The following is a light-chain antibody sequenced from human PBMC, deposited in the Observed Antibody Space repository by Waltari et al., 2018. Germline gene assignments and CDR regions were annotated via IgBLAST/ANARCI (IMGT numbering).Light chain of an antibody. V-gene: IGKV1-39*01. CDR2: GAT. CDR1: QPINNY. Sequence: DIQMTQSPSSLSASVGYRVTITCRASQPINNYLNWYQHRPGKAPILLIYGATNLQSGVPARFSGSGSGTDFTLTISSLQPEDLATYYCQQTHSTSWTFGLGTKV. CDR3: QQTHSTSWT. J-gene: IGKJ1*01.